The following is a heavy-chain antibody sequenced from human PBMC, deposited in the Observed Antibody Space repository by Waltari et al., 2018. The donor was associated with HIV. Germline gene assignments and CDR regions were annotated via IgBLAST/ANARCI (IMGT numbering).Heavy chain of an antibody. CDR2: INAGNGDT. V-gene: IGHV1-3*01. J-gene: IGHJ5*01. Sequence: QVHLVQSGAEVKKPGASVKVSCNASGYTFPRYVMHLQRQAPGQRLEWMGWINAGNGDTKYSQRFQGRVTITRDRSASTAYMELSSLRSEDTAVHYCARSRHGVVLRSLEWLLPGFDSWGQGTLVTVSS. CDR3: ARSRHGVVLRSLEWLLPGFDS. CDR1: GYTFPRYV. D-gene: IGHD3-3*01.